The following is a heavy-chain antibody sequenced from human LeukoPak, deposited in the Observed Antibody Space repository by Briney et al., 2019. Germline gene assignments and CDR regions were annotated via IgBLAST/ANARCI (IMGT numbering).Heavy chain of an antibody. CDR3: AHRVGYWGSNAFDI. V-gene: IGHV2-5*02. D-gene: IGHD7-27*01. Sequence: GPTLLKPTPTLTLTCTFSGFSLRTSGVGVGWIRQPPGKALEWLSLIYWDDDKRYSPSLKSRLTITKDTSKNQVVLTMTNMDPVDTATYYCAHRVGYWGSNAFDIWGQGTMVTVSS. CDR1: GFSLRTSGVG. J-gene: IGHJ3*02. CDR2: IYWDDDK.